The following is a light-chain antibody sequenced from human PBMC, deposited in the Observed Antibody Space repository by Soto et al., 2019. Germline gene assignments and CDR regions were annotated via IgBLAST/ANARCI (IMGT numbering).Light chain of an antibody. CDR3: TPSDPFPDT. CDR2: SAS. CDR1: QGIRSW. Sequence: DIQMTQSPSSVSASVGYRVTITCRASQGIRSWLAWYQHKTGKSPKLLISSASRLKSGVPSRFSGSVYGTDFTLTISGLQPEEFANYYYTPSDPFPDTLGGGTRVEIK. J-gene: IGKJ4*01. V-gene: IGKV1D-12*01.